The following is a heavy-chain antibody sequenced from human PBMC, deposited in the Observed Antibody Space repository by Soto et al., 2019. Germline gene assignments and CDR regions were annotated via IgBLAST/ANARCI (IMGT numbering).Heavy chain of an antibody. Sequence: SETLSLTCAVSGGSISSSNWWSWVRQTPGKGLEWIGEIYHSGSTNYNPSLKSRVTISVDKSKNQFSLKLSSVTAADTAVYYCARGSSSYAPCDYWGQGTLVTSPQ. CDR3: ARGSSSYAPCDY. D-gene: IGHD6-6*01. J-gene: IGHJ4*02. CDR2: IYHSGST. V-gene: IGHV4-4*02. CDR1: GGSISSSNW.